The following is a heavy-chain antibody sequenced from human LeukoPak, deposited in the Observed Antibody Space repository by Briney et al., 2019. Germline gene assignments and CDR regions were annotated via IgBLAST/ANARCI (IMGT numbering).Heavy chain of an antibody. D-gene: IGHD3-16*01. CDR2: FDPEDGET. CDR1: GGTFSSYA. J-gene: IGHJ5*02. V-gene: IGHV1-24*01. Sequence: ASVKVSCKASGGTFSSYAISWVRQAPGKGLEWMGGFDPEDGETIYAQKFQGRVTMTEDTSTDTAYMELSSLRSEDTAVYYCATSGGDELVKNNWFDPWGQGTLVTVSS. CDR3: ATSGGDELVKNNWFDP.